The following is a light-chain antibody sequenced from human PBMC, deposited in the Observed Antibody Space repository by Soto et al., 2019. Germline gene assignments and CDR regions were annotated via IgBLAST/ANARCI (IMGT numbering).Light chain of an antibody. V-gene: IGKV3-11*01. CDR3: QKRSDWTRT. CDR1: QSIGTY. Sequence: EIVLTQSPVTLSLSPGERATLSCRASQSIGTYLAWYQQKPDQAPRLLIYHASNRATGIPARFRGSGSGTDVTLTIGSLEPEDFAVYFCQKRSDWTRTFGQGTKVEVK. J-gene: IGKJ1*01. CDR2: HAS.